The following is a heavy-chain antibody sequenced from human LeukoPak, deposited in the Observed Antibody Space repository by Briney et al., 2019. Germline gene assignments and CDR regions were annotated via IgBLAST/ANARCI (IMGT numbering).Heavy chain of an antibody. J-gene: IGHJ4*02. V-gene: IGHV4-34*01. CDR2: INHSGST. CDR3: ARDRNPTGTTDY. CDR1: GGSFSGYY. D-gene: IGHD1-1*01. Sequence: SETLSLTCAVYGGSFSGYYWSWIRQPPGKGLEWIGEINHSGSTNYNPSLKSRVTISVDTSKNQFSLKLSSVTAADTAVYYCARDRNPTGTTDYWGQGTLVTVSS.